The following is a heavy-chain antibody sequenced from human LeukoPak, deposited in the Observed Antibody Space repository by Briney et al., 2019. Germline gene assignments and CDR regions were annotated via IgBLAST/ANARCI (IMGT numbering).Heavy chain of an antibody. V-gene: IGHV3-30*18. D-gene: IGHD2-15*01. CDR1: GFTFSSYG. CDR3: AKARGSIDY. J-gene: IGHJ4*02. Sequence: TGGSLRLSCAASGFTFSSYGMHWVRQGPGKGLEWVAVISYDGSNKYYADSVKGRFTISRDNSKNTLYLQMNSLRAEDTAVYYCAKARGSIDYWGQGTLVTVSS. CDR2: ISYDGSNK.